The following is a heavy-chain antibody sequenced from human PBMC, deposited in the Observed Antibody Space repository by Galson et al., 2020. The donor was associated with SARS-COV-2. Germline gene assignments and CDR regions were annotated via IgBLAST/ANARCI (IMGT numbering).Heavy chain of an antibody. CDR3: AKDGSTDFWSGYPIYYFDY. V-gene: IGHV3-23*01. CDR1: GLTFSRYA. Sequence: GESLKISCAASGLTFSRYAMNGVRQAPGKGLEWVSAMSGSVGGTYYADSVKGRFTISRDNSKNTLHLQMNSLRAEDTAVYYCAKDGSTDFWSGYPIYYFDYWGQGTLVTVSS. J-gene: IGHJ4*02. D-gene: IGHD3-3*01. CDR2: MSGSVGGT.